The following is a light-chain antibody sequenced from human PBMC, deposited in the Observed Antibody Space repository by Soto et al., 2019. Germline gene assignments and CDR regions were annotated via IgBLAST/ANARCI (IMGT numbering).Light chain of an antibody. Sequence: QSVLTQPASVCGSHGQSITASCTGTSREVGVYTHVAWYQHPPGKVPKLVIYEVTNRPSGVASRFPGSKYGNTASLNISGLQDEDEADYYCISYTGSSASYVFGTGTKVTVL. CDR1: SREVGVYTH. J-gene: IGLJ1*01. V-gene: IGLV2-14*01. CDR3: ISYTGSSASYV. CDR2: EVT.